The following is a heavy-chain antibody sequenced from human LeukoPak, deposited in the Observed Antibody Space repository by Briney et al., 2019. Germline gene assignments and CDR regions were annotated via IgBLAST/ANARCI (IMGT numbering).Heavy chain of an antibody. CDR2: VSTSGST. CDR1: GGYISSGSQY. V-gene: IGHV4-61*02. J-gene: IGHJ4*02. D-gene: IGHD4-17*01. CDR3: ARVTVGDYDPDDY. Sequence: SETLSLTCTISGGYISSGSQYWNWIRQPAGKGLEWIGRVSTSGSTNYNPSLKSRVTISLGTSRNQFSLRLSSVTAADTAVYYCARVTVGDYDPDDYWGQGTLVTVSS.